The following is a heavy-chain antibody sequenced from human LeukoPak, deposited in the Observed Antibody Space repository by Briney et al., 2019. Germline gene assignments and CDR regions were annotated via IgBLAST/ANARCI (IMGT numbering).Heavy chain of an antibody. CDR2: ISGYNGNT. CDR1: GGTYSSYA. D-gene: IGHD5-18*01. Sequence: ASVKVSCKASGGTYSSYAISRVRQAPGQGLEXMGXISGYNGNTKYAQKVQGRVTMTTDTSTSTAYMELRSLRSDDTAVYYCARGYSYGSDYYYGMDVWGQGTTVTVSS. CDR3: ARGYSYGSDYYYGMDV. J-gene: IGHJ6*02. V-gene: IGHV1-18*01.